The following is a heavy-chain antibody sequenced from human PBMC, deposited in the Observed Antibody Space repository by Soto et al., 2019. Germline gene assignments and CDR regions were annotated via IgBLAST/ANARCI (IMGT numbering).Heavy chain of an antibody. Sequence: GGSLRLSCEVSGLTFSDYYMSWIRQAPGKGLEWISFISTGGNIIYYADSVEGRFTISRDNAQNSLFLQMTDLRADDTAMYYCATEDYGDSMYFDAWGQGTLVTVSS. J-gene: IGHJ4*02. D-gene: IGHD4-17*01. V-gene: IGHV3-11*01. CDR2: ISTGGNII. CDR1: GLTFSDYY. CDR3: ATEDYGDSMYFDA.